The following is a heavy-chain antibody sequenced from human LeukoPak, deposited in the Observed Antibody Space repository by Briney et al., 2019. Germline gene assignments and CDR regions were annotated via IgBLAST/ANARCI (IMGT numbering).Heavy chain of an antibody. Sequence: GESLKISCKGSGYSFASYWIGWVRQMPGKGLEWMGIIYPGDSDTRYSPSFQDQVTISADKSISTAYLQWSSLKASDTAMYYCARISSSWPTYYYYMDVWGKGTTVTVSS. CDR1: GYSFASYW. CDR2: IYPGDSDT. V-gene: IGHV5-51*01. CDR3: ARISSSWPTYYYYMDV. J-gene: IGHJ6*03. D-gene: IGHD6-13*01.